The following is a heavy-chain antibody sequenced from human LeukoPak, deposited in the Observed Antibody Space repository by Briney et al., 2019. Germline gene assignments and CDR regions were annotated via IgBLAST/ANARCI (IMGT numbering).Heavy chain of an antibody. V-gene: IGHV3-23*01. CDR1: GFTFSNDG. CDR2: ISGSGGST. J-gene: IGHJ4*02. Sequence: GGSLRLSCAASGFTFSNDGMSWVRQAPGKGLEWVSGISGSGGSTYYADSVKGRFTISRDNSKNTLFLQMNSLRADDTAVYYCAKDDRWLQFCCWGQGTLVTVSA. D-gene: IGHD5-24*01. CDR3: AKDDRWLQFCC.